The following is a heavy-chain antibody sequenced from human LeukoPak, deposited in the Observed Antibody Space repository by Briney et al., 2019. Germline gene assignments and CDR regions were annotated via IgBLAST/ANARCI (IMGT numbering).Heavy chain of an antibody. Sequence: SGGSLRLSCTVSGFTVSSNSMGWVRQAPGKGLEWVSFIYSDNTHYSDSVKGRFTISRDNSKNTLYLQMNSLRAEDTAVYYCARVENDILTGYYRTWYFDLWGRGTLVTVSS. J-gene: IGHJ2*01. V-gene: IGHV3-53*01. CDR2: IYSDNT. CDR3: ARVENDILTGYYRTWYFDL. CDR1: GFTVSSNS. D-gene: IGHD3-9*01.